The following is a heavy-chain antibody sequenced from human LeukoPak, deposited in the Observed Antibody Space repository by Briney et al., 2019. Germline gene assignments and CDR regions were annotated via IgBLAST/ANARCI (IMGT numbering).Heavy chain of an antibody. CDR1: GYTFTSYD. D-gene: IGHD3-9*01. Sequence: GASVKVSCKASGYTFTSYDINWVRQATGQGLEWMGWMNPNSGNTGYAQKFQGRVTMTRNTSISTAYMELSSLRSEDTAVYYCARGHRLRYFDWLLSHNWFDPWGQGTLVTVSS. CDR2: MNPNSGNT. CDR3: ARGHRLRYFDWLLSHNWFDP. V-gene: IGHV1-8*01. J-gene: IGHJ5*02.